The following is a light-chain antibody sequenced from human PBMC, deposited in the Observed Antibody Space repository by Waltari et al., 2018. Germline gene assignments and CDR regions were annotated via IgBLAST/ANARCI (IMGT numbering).Light chain of an antibody. V-gene: IGLV2-14*03. CDR3: SSYTSSSTLL. CDR2: DVN. J-gene: IGLJ3*02. CDR1: SSDIGAYDH. Sequence: QSALNQPASVSGSPGQSTTISCTATSSDIGAYDHVSWYQQHPGKAPQLIILDVNNRPSGVSHRFSGSKSGDSASLTISGLQAEDEADYYCSSYTSSSTLLFGGGTKLTVL.